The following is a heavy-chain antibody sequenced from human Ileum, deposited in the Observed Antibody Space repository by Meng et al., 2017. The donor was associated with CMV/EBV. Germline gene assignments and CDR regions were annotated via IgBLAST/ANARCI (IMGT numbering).Heavy chain of an antibody. CDR3: ARDRGYSSSSEAGNWFDP. CDR2: IYYSGST. D-gene: IGHD6-6*01. J-gene: IGHJ5*02. CDR1: SISSGGYY. V-gene: IGHV4-31*02. Sequence: SISSGGYYWSWIRKHPGKGLEWIGYIYYSGSTYYNPSLKSRVTISVDTSKNQFSLKLSSVTAADTAVYYCARDRGYSSSSEAGNWFDPWGQGTLVTVSS.